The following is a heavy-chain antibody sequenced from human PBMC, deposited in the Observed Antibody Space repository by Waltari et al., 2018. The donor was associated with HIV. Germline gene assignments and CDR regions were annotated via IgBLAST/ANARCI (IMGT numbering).Heavy chain of an antibody. CDR1: GGSLSSGSYF. CDR2: MYTRGST. Sequence: QVQLQESGPGLVKPSQTLSLTCSVSGGSLSSGSYFWSWIRQPAGKGLEWIGRMYTRGSTNYNPPLKSRVTISGDTSKNQLSLKLRSVTAADTAVYYCARERVTTFGVVIVYEGFDIWGQGTKVIVSS. D-gene: IGHD3-3*01. V-gene: IGHV4-61*02. CDR3: ARERVTTFGVVIVYEGFDI. J-gene: IGHJ3*02.